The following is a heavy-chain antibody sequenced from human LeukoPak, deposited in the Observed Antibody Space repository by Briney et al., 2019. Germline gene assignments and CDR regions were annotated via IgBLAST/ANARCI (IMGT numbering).Heavy chain of an antibody. CDR3: ARDKRAFDI. V-gene: IGHV1-2*02. D-gene: IGHD6-25*01. Sequence: ASLKVSSTASVYTFTGYYMHWVRQAPGQGLEWMGWINPNSGGTNYAQKFQGRVTMTRDTSISTAYMELSRLRSDDTAVYYCARDKRAFDIWGQGTMVTVSS. CDR2: INPNSGGT. CDR1: VYTFTGYY. J-gene: IGHJ3*02.